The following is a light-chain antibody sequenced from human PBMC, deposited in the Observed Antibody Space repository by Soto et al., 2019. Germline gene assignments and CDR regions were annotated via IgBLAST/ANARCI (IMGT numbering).Light chain of an antibody. CDR3: CSFAGSYASEV. CDR2: DVF. Sequence: QSALTQPRSVPVSPGQSVIISNTGTNIDVGGYNYVSWYQQHPGKAPKLIIYDVFKRPSRVPDRFSGSKSDNTASLTISGLQAEDEADYYCCSFAGSYASEVFGTGTKVTVL. CDR1: NIDVGGYNY. V-gene: IGLV2-11*01. J-gene: IGLJ1*01.